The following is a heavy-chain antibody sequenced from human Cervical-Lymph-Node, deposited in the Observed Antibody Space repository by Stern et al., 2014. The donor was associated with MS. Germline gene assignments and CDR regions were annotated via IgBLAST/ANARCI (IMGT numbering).Heavy chain of an antibody. CDR3: VRDQGGIAAS. Sequence: QVQLVQSGAEVKQPGSSMKVSCKASGGTFSSLEISWVRQAPGQGLEWLGGISPLIGTTNYAQQVQGRVTIVADESTNTVNMELSRLRSEDTAVYYCVRDQGGIAASWGQGTLVTVSS. V-gene: IGHV1-69*01. CDR1: GGTFSSLE. D-gene: IGHD6-13*01. CDR2: ISPLIGTT. J-gene: IGHJ4*02.